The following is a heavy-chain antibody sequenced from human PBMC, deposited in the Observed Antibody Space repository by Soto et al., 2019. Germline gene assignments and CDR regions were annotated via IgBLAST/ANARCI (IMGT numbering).Heavy chain of an antibody. CDR1: GFTFSSYA. D-gene: IGHD6-19*01. J-gene: IGHJ4*02. V-gene: IGHV3-23*01. Sequence: EVQLLESGGGLVQPGGSLRLSCAASGFTFSSYAMNWVRQAPGKGLEWVSSISGTSGRTYYADSVEGRFTISRDNSKNTRYLQIDSLRAEDTAVYYCAKDEGSGWYYFDYWGQGTLVSVSS. CDR3: AKDEGSGWYYFDY. CDR2: ISGTSGRT.